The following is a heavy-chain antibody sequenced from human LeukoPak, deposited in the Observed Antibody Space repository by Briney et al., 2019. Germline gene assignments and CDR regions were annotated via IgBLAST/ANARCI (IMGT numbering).Heavy chain of an antibody. V-gene: IGHV3-74*01. CDR3: AREGSTFFDY. CDR1: GFTFSSYW. CDR2: INSDGSST. D-gene: IGHD5/OR15-5a*01. J-gene: IGHJ4*02. Sequence: GGFLRLSCAASGFTFSSYWMHWVRQAPGKGLVWVSRINSDGSSTSYADSVKGRFTISRDNAKNTLHLQMNSLRAEDTAVFYCAREGSTFFDYWGQGTLVTVSS.